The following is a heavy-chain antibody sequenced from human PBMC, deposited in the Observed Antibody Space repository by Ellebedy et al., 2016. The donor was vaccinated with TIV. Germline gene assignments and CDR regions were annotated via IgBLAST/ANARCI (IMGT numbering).Heavy chain of an antibody. CDR2: IFAYNGIK. D-gene: IGHD2-15*01. Sequence: ASVKVSCKASGYTFTSYGISWVRQAPGQGLEWMGWIFAYNGIKNYAQKFQGRVTMTTDTSTTTAYMELTSLRSEDTAVYYCARGAYCSGGICFAWFDPWGQGTLVTVSS. CDR1: GYTFTSYG. J-gene: IGHJ5*02. CDR3: ARGAYCSGGICFAWFDP. V-gene: IGHV1-18*01.